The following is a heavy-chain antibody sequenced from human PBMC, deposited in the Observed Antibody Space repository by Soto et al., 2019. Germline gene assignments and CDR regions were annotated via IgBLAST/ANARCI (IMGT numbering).Heavy chain of an antibody. D-gene: IGHD6-6*01. CDR3: ARVCIRSSDGFDL. CDR1: GAVISGTDYY. V-gene: IGHV4-31*03. J-gene: IGHJ3*01. Sequence: SETLSLTCTVSGAVISGTDYYCTWFRHQPGKGLEWIGFIYYTGNTYYSPSLKSRFTISVDTSENQFSLILRSVTAADTAVYYCARVCIRSSDGFDLWGQGTMVTVSS. CDR2: IYYTGNT.